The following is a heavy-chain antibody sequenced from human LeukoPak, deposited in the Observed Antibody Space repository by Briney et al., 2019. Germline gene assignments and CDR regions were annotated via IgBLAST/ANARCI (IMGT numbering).Heavy chain of an antibody. CDR2: ITNSGGTI. D-gene: IGHD1-26*01. V-gene: IGHV3-11*01. J-gene: IGHJ4*02. CDR1: GFTFNDYC. CDR3: ARDLWELPPDY. Sequence: GGSLRLSCAASGFTFNDYCMSWIRQAPGKGLEWVSYITNSGGTIYYADSVRGRFTISRDNAKNSLYLQMNSLRAEDTAVYYCARDLWELPPDYWGQGTLVTVSS.